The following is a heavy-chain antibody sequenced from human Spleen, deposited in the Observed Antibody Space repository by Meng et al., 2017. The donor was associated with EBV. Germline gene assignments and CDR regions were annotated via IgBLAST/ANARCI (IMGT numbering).Heavy chain of an antibody. V-gene: IGHV4-34*01. D-gene: IGHD6-19*01. Sequence: QGQLQLWGRGLLRPSGTLSLTGAVYGGSFTDYYWSWIRQPPGKGLEWIGEINHSGSTKYNPSLNSRVTISVDTSKNQFSLKLSSVTAADTAVYYCARGIPQLLAPGEFDYWGQGTLVTVSS. CDR3: ARGIPQLLAPGEFDY. J-gene: IGHJ4*02. CDR2: INHSGST. CDR1: GGSFTDYY.